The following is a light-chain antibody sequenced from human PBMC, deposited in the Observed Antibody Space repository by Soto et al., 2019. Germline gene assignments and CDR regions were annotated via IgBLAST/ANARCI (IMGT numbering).Light chain of an antibody. CDR3: AAWDDSLSVYYV. CDR1: SSNIGSNY. CDR2: RNN. V-gene: IGLV1-47*01. Sequence: QSVLTQPSSASGTPGQRVTISCSGSSSNIGSNYVYWYQQLPGTAPKLLIYRNNQRPSGVPDRFSGSKSGTSASLAISGLRSEDEADYYCAAWDDSLSVYYVFGTGTKVTVL. J-gene: IGLJ1*01.